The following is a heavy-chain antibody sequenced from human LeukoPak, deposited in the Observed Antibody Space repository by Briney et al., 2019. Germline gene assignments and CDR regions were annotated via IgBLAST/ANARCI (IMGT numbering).Heavy chain of an antibody. D-gene: IGHD3-10*01. CDR3: ARDMVVRGVIKLYQH. Sequence: GGSLRLSCAASGFTVSSNYMSWVRQAPGKGLEWVSVIYSGGSTYYADSVKGRFTISRDNSKNTLYLQMNSPRAEDAAVYYCARDMVVRGVIKLYQHWGQGTLVTVSS. V-gene: IGHV3-66*02. CDR1: GFTVSSNY. J-gene: IGHJ1*01. CDR2: IYSGGST.